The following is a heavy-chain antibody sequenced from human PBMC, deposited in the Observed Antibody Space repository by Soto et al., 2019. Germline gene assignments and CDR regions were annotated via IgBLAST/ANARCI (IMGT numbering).Heavy chain of an antibody. V-gene: IGHV1-3*01. CDR1: GYTFTSYA. J-gene: IGHJ6*02. CDR3: ASEGGGAGSGSYFYYYYGMDV. Sequence: QVQLVQSGAEVKKPGASVKVSCKASGYTFTSYAMHWVRQAPGQRLEWMGWINAGNGNTKYSQKFQGRVTITRDTSASTAYIEVSTLRSEDTAVYYCASEGGGAGSGSYFYYYYGMDVWGQGTTVTVSS. D-gene: IGHD3-10*01. CDR2: INAGNGNT.